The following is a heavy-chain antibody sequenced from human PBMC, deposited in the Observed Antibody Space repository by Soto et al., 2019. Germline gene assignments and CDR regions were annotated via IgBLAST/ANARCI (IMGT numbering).Heavy chain of an antibody. CDR3: ARIPAAYGMDV. CDR2: IDWDDDK. J-gene: IGHJ6*02. V-gene: IGHV2-70*11. CDR1: WFSLSTSGMC. Sequence: GSGPTLVNPTQTLTLTCTCSWFSLSTSGMCVSWIRQPPGKALEWLARIDWDDDKYYSTSLKTRLTISKDTSKNQVVLTMTNMDPVDTATYYCARIPAAYGMDVWGQGTTVTVSS.